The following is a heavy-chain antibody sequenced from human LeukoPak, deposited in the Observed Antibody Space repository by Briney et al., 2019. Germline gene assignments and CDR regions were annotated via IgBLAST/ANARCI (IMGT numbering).Heavy chain of an antibody. J-gene: IGHJ4*02. CDR1: GFTVSSNY. V-gene: IGHV3-53*01. D-gene: IGHD2-2*01. Sequence: PGGSLRLSCAASGFTVSSNYMSWVRQAPGKGLEWVSVIYSGGSTYYADSVKGRFTISRDNSKSTLYLQMNSLRVEDTAVYYCAKDRGYCSSTSCSDDDYWGQGTLVTVSS. CDR3: AKDRGYCSSTSCSDDDY. CDR2: IYSGGST.